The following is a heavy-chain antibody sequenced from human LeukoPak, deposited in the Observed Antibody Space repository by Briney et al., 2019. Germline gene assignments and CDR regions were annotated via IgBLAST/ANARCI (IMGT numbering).Heavy chain of an antibody. J-gene: IGHJ4*02. CDR3: AKVAYSGSYSSFDD. Sequence: GGSLRLSCAASGFTFSSYAMHWVRQAPGKGLGWVAVISYDGSNKYYADSVKGRFTISRDNSKNTLYLQMNSLRAEDTAVYYCAKVAYSGSYSSFDDWGQGTLVTVSS. CDR2: ISYDGSNK. D-gene: IGHD1-26*01. CDR1: GFTFSSYA. V-gene: IGHV3-30-3*01.